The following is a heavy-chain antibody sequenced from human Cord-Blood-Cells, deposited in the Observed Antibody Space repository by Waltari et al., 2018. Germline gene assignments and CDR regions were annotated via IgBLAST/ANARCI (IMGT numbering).Heavy chain of an antibody. CDR3: ARGRRYDFWSGYYLDY. J-gene: IGHJ4*02. Sequence: QLQMLQSGAELKKPGSSVKVSCKASGGAFSSSAISWVGQSPGQGLEWMGGIIPIFGTANYAQKFQGRVTITADESTSTAYMELSSLRSEDTAVYYCARGRRYDFWSGYYLDYWGQGTLVTVSS. V-gene: IGHV1-69*01. D-gene: IGHD3-3*01. CDR2: IIPIFGTA. CDR1: GGAFSSSA.